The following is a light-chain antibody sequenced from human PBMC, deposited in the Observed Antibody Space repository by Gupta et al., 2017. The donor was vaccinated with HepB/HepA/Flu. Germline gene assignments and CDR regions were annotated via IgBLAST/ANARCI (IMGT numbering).Light chain of an antibody. CDR1: SSDVGGYNY. CDR2: DVS. CDR3: SSYTSSSTLDWV. J-gene: IGLJ3*02. Sequence: QSDLTQPASVSGSPGQSITISCTGTSSDVGGYNYVSWYQQHPGKAPKLMIYDVSNRPSGVSNRFSGSKSGNTASLTISGLQAEDEADYYCSSYTSSSTLDWVFGGGTKLTVL. V-gene: IGLV2-14*01.